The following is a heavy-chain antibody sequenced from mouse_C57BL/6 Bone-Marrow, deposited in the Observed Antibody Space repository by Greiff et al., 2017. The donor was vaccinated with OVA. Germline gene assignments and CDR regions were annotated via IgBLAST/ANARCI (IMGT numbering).Heavy chain of an antibody. Sequence: VKLQQSGPGLVQPSQSLSITCTVSGFSLTSYGVHWVRQSPGKGLEWLGVLWRGGSTDYNAAFMSRLSITKDNSKSQVFFKMNSLQADDTAIYYCAKGGTGGYWYFDVWGTGTTVTVSS. CDR2: LWRGGST. CDR1: GFSLTSYG. D-gene: IGHD2-14*01. V-gene: IGHV2-5*01. J-gene: IGHJ1*03. CDR3: AKGGTGGYWYFDV.